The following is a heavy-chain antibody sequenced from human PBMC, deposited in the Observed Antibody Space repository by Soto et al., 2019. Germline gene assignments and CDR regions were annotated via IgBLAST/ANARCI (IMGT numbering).Heavy chain of an antibody. V-gene: IGHV4-61*01. CDR2: IYYSGST. D-gene: IGHD3-3*01. CDR1: GGSVSSGSYY. J-gene: IGHJ5*02. CDR3: ASYDFWSGSPFDP. Sequence: SESLSLTCTVSGGSVSSGSYYWSWIRQPPGKGLEWIGYIYYSGSTNYNPSLKSRVTISVDTSKNQFSLQLSSVTAADTAVYYCASYDFWSGSPFDPWGQGTLVTVSS.